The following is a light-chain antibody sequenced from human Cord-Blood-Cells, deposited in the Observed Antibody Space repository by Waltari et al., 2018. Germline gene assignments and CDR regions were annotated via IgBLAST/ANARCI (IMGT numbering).Light chain of an antibody. CDR3: SSYTSSSTYV. J-gene: IGLJ1*01. CDR2: DVS. Sequence: QSALTQPASVSGSPGQSIPISCTGTRSDVGGYTYVSWYQQHPGKAPKLMIYDVSNRPSGVSNRFSGSKSGNTASLTISGLQAEDEADYYCSSYTSSSTYVFGTGTKVTVL. V-gene: IGLV2-14*01. CDR1: RSDVGGYTY.